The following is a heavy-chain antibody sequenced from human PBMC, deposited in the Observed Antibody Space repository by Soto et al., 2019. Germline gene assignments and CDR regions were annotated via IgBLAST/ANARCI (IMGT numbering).Heavy chain of an antibody. V-gene: IGHV5-51*01. J-gene: IGHJ5*02. CDR1: GFNFDTYW. CDR3: ARWASVHAKFDP. D-gene: IGHD1-26*01. CDR2: IYGGDSDT. Sequence: PGESLRISCTGSGFNFDTYWIGWVRQIPGKGLEWIGIIYGGDSDTRYNPSFQGQVTMSADKSLSTAYLQWSSLKASDTAIYFCARWASVHAKFDPSGQGTLVTVSS.